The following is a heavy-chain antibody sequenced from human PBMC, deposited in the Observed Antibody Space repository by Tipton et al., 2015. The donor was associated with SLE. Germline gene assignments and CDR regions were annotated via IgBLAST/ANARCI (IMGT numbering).Heavy chain of an antibody. CDR3: AGASINYYDSSGSRDY. CDR1: GDSIRRHF. V-gene: IGHV4-59*11. D-gene: IGHD3-22*01. J-gene: IGHJ4*02. CDR2: IYYSGST. Sequence: TLSLTCTVSGDSIRRHFWSWIRQPPGKGLEWIGYIYYSGSTNYNPSLKSRVTISVDTSKNQFSLKLSSVTAADTAVYYCAGASINYYDSSGSRDYWGQGTLVTVSS.